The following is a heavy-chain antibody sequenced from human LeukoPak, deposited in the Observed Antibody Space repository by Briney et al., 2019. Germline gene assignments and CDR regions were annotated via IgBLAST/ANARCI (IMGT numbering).Heavy chain of an antibody. V-gene: IGHV6-1*01. J-gene: IGHJ4*02. CDR1: GDSISSTSAG. Sequence: PSQTLSLICAISGDSISSTSAGWNWIRQSPSRGFEWLGRTYYRSKWYYDYAVSVNGRLTINPDTSKNQFSLQLNSVTPDDTAVYYCARGVAGTGFDYWGQGSLVTVSP. CDR2: TYYRSKWYY. CDR3: ARGVAGTGFDY. D-gene: IGHD6-19*01.